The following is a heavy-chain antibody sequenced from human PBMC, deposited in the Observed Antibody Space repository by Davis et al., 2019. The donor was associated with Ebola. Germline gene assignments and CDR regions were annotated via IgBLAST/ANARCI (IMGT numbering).Heavy chain of an antibody. Sequence: GGSLRLSCAASGFTFSSYGMHWVRQAPGKGLEWVAVISYDGSNKYYADSVKGRFTISRDNSKNTLYLQMNSLRSEDTAVYYCATEGAQAAAAGTGDAFDMWGQGTMVTVSS. V-gene: IGHV3-30*03. D-gene: IGHD6-13*01. J-gene: IGHJ3*02. CDR3: ATEGAQAAAAGTGDAFDM. CDR1: GFTFSSYG. CDR2: ISYDGSNK.